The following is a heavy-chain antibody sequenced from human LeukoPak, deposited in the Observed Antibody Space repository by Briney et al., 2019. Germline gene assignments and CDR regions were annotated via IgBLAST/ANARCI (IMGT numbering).Heavy chain of an antibody. D-gene: IGHD2-2*01. CDR2: IIPIFGTA. J-gene: IGHJ6*03. CDR3: ASHPGRDCSSTSCKRNYYYYYYMDV. Sequence: SVKVSCKASGGTFSSYAISWVRQAPGQGLEWMGGIIPIFGTANYAQKLQGRVTITTDGSTSTAYMELSSLRSEDTAVYYCASHPGRDCSSTSCKRNYYYYYYMDVWGKGTTVTVSS. V-gene: IGHV1-69*05. CDR1: GGTFSSYA.